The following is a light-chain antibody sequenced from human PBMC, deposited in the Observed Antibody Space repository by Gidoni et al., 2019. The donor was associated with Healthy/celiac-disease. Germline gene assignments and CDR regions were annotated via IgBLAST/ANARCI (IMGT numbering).Light chain of an antibody. J-gene: IGKJ1*01. CDR3: QQYNNWQT. CDR2: GAS. CDR1: QSVSSI. Sequence: EIVMPQSPATLSVSPGESASLSGRASQSVSSILAWYQQKPGPAPRLLISGASTRATGIPARFSGSGSGTEFTLTISSLQSEDFAVYYCQQYNNWQTFGQGTKVEIK. V-gene: IGKV3-15*01.